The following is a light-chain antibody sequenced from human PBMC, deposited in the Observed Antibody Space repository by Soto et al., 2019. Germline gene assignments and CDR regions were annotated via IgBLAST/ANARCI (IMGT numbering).Light chain of an antibody. CDR2: SIS. Sequence: IQVTQSPSILSASVGDRVTITFRTSQGVMNSFDWYQQKSGKAPRLLIYSISSLKSGVPSRFSGSGSGAEFTLTISSLQPEDFATYFCQQLYTYPHTFGLGTQLQI. J-gene: IGKJ2*01. V-gene: IGKV1-9*01. CDR3: QQLYTYPHT. CDR1: QGVMNS.